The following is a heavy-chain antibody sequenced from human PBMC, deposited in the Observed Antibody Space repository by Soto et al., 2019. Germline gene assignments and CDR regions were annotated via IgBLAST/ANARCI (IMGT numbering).Heavy chain of an antibody. CDR3: ARGGLYKYYFDS. V-gene: IGHV3-74*01. Sequence: EVQLVESGGGLVPPGGSLRLSCAASGFTFSSHWMHWVRQAPGKGLVWVSRLNSDGSSINYADSVRGRFTISRDNAKNTLYLQVNSLGAEDTAVYYCARGGLYKYYFDSWGQVTLGTVAS. J-gene: IGHJ4*02. CDR1: GFTFSSHW. CDR2: LNSDGSSI. D-gene: IGHD1-20*01.